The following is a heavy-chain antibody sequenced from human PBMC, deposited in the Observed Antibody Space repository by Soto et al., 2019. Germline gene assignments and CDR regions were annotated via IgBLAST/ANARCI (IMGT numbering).Heavy chain of an antibody. CDR2: ISGSGGST. J-gene: IGHJ4*02. CDR3: AKDLNVLRFLERLLD. Sequence: GGSLRLSCAASGFTFSSYAMSWVRQAPGKGLEWVSAISGSGGSTYYTDSVKGRFTISRDNSKNTLYLQMNSLRAEDTAVYYCAKDLNVLRFLERLLDWGQGTLVTVSS. D-gene: IGHD3-3*01. CDR1: GFTFSSYA. V-gene: IGHV3-23*01.